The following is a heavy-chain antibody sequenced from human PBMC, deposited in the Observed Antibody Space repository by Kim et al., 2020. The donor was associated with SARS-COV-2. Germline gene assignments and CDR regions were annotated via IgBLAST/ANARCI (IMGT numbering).Heavy chain of an antibody. CDR1: GFTFTNYP. CDR3: SKDRDQWVVLNYDF. CDR2: ITGSGYP. V-gene: IGHV3-23*01. J-gene: IGHJ4*02. Sequence: GGSLRLSCAASGFTFTNYPLSWVRQAPGKGLEWVSTITGSGYPYYAHSVKGRFTISRDSSRNNLDLQMNSLRGDDTAVYFCSKDRDQWVVLNYDFWCEGT. D-gene: IGHD6-19*01.